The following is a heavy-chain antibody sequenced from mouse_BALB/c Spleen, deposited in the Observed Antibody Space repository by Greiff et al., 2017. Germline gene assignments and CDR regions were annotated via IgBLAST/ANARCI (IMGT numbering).Heavy chain of an antibody. Sequence: EVKLMESGPELVKPGASVKISCKASGYSFTGYFMNWVMQSHGKSLEWIGRINPYNGDTFYNQKFKGKATLTVDKSSSTAHMELRSLASEDSAVYYCASRGSSYGFAYWGQGTLVTVSA. V-gene: IGHV1-20*02. CDR3: ASRGSSYGFAY. D-gene: IGHD1-1*01. CDR2: INPYNGDT. J-gene: IGHJ3*01. CDR1: GYSFTGYF.